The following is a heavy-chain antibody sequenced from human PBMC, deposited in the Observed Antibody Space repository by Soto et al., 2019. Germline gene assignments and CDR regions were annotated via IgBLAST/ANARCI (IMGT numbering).Heavy chain of an antibody. Sequence: SETLSLTCTVSGGSISSYYWSWIRQPPGKGLEWIGYIYYSGSTNYNPSLKSRVTISVDTSKNQFSLKLSSVTAADTAVYYCARGRIFGASEWLDPANNWFDPWGQGTLVTVDS. CDR2: IYYSGST. CDR3: ARGRIFGASEWLDPANNWFDP. V-gene: IGHV4-59*01. D-gene: IGHD3-3*01. J-gene: IGHJ5*02. CDR1: GGSISSYY.